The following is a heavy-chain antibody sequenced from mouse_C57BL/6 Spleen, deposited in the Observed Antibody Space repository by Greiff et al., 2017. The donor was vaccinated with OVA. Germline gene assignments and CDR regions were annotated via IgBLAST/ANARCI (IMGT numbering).Heavy chain of an antibody. D-gene: IGHD6-1*01. Sequence: VQLQQSGPELVKPGASVKISCKASGYSFTDYNMNWVKQSHGKSLEWIGVINPSFGTTSYNQKFKGKATLTADQSSSTAYMQLNILTSEDSAVYYCEPVLLRPYGYVDVWGTGTTVTVSS. CDR3: EPVLLRPYGYVDV. J-gene: IGHJ1*03. CDR1: GYSFTDYN. V-gene: IGHV1-39*01. CDR2: INPSFGTT.